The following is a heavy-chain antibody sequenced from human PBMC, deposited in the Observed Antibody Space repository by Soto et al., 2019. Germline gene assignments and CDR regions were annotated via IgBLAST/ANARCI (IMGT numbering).Heavy chain of an antibody. CDR1: GYTFTSYG. D-gene: IGHD6-19*01. J-gene: IGHJ3*02. Sequence: ASGYTFTSYGISWVRQAPGQGLEWMGWISAYNGNTNYAQKLQGRVTMTTDTSTSTAYMELRSLRSDDTAVYYCARDCLMYSSGWYCAFDIWGQGTMVTVSS. V-gene: IGHV1-18*01. CDR3: ARDCLMYSSGWYCAFDI. CDR2: ISAYNGNT.